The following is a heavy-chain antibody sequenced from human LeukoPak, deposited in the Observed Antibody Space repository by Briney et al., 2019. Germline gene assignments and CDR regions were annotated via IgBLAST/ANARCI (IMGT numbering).Heavy chain of an antibody. Sequence: GASVKVSCKASGYTFTGYYMHWVRQAPGQGLEWMGRINPNSGGTNYAQKFQARATMTRDTSISTAYMQLSRLRYDDTAVYYCARGKDIVQLDYWGQGTLVTVSS. V-gene: IGHV1-2*06. CDR2: INPNSGGT. CDR3: ARGKDIVQLDY. D-gene: IGHD5-12*01. CDR1: GYTFTGYY. J-gene: IGHJ4*02.